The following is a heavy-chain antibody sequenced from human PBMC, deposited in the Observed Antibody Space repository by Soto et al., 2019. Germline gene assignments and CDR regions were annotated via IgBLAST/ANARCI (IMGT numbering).Heavy chain of an antibody. J-gene: IGHJ5*02. CDR2: IDPSDSYA. CDR3: SRQSLRGFDP. V-gene: IGHV5-10-1*01. CDR1: GYTFTNYW. Sequence: GESLKISCKASGYTFTNYWINWVRQMPGKGLEWMGKIDPSDSYANYSPSFQGHVTISTDKSINTAFLQWSSLKASDTAMYYCSRQSLRGFDPWGQGTLVTV.